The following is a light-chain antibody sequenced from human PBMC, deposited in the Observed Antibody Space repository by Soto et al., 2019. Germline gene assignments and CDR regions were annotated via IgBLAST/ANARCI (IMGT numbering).Light chain of an antibody. J-gene: IGKJ1*01. CDR1: QSVSSSY. CDR2: GAS. CDR3: QQYGSSPWT. Sequence: EIVLTQSPGTLSLSPGERATLSCRASQSVSSSYLAWYQQKPGQAPRLLIFGASTRAAGIPARFSGSGSGTDFTLTISRLEPEDFAVYYCQQYGSSPWTFGQGTKGDIK. V-gene: IGKV3-20*01.